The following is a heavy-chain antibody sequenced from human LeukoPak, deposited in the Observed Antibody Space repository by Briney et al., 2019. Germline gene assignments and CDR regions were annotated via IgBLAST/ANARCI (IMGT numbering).Heavy chain of an antibody. CDR3: VRWYGGSGLENYYYYMDV. Sequence: PGGSLRLSCAASGFTFSSYGMSWVRQAPGKGLEWVPAISGSGGSTYYADSVKGRFTISRDNSKNTLYLQMNSLRAEDTAVYYCVRWYGGSGLENYYYYMDVWGKGTTVTISS. CDR2: ISGSGGST. V-gene: IGHV3-23*01. J-gene: IGHJ6*03. CDR1: GFTFSSYG. D-gene: IGHD3-10*01.